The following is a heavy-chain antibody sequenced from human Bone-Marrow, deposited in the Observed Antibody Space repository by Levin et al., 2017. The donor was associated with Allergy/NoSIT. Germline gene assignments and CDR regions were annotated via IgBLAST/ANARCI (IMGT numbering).Heavy chain of an antibody. D-gene: IGHD6-25*01. CDR3: ARQPGSGSMEIWDAYDI. V-gene: IGHV5-51*01. Sequence: GGSLRLSCKGSGYSFSSYWVGWVRQMPGKGLEWMGIILPGNSNAGYSPSFQGQVTISADKSTNTAYLQWSSLKASDTGMYYCARQPGSGSMEIWDAYDIWGQGKMVTVSS. CDR1: GYSFSSYW. J-gene: IGHJ3*02. CDR2: ILPGNSNA.